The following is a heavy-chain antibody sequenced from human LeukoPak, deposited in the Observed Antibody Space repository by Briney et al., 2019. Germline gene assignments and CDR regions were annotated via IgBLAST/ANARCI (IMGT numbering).Heavy chain of an antibody. V-gene: IGHV3-30*18. D-gene: IGHD4-17*01. J-gene: IGHJ6*02. CDR1: GFTFSSYG. Sequence: GGSLRLSCAASGFTFSSYGMHWVRQAPGKGLEWVAVISYDGSNKYYADSVKGRFTISRDNSKNTLYLQMNSLRAEDTAVYYCANSGAGDYDKTQESYYYYYYGMDVWGQGTTVTVSS. CDR2: ISYDGSNK. CDR3: ANSGAGDYDKTQESYYYYYYGMDV.